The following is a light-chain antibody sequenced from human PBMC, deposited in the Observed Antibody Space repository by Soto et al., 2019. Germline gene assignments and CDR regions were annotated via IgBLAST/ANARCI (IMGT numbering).Light chain of an antibody. J-gene: IGKJ1*01. V-gene: IGKV2-28*01. CDR1: QSLLHSNGYNY. Sequence: DIVMTQSPLSLPVTAGEPASVSCRSSQSLLHSNGYNYLDWYQQKPGKAPTLLIYTGYNLQTGVPSRFSGSGSGKDFSLTINNLQPEDFATYYCQQASDYPLTFGLGTKVDIK. CDR3: QQASDYPLT. CDR2: TGY.